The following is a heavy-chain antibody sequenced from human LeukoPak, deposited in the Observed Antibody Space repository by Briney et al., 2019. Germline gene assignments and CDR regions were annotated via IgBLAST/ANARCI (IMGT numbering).Heavy chain of an antibody. CDR1: GGSISSSSYY. J-gene: IGHJ4*02. CDR3: ARYYYDSSGIDY. CDR2: ICYSGST. Sequence: SETLSLTCTVSGGSISSSSYYWGWIRQPPGKGLEWIGSICYSGSTYYNPSLKSRVTISVDTSKNQFSLKLSSVTAADTAVYYCARYYYDSSGIDYWGQGTLVTVSS. V-gene: IGHV4-39*07. D-gene: IGHD3-22*01.